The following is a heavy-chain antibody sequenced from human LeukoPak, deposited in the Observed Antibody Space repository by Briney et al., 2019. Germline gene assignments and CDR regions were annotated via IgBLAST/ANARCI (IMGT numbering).Heavy chain of an antibody. Sequence: PGGSLRLSCAASGFTFSGYWMHWVRQAPGKGLVWVSRINSDGSTTSYADSVMGRFTISRDNAKNTLYLQMNSLRAEDTAVYYCARDLGGYYYDSHRWGQGTLVTVSS. V-gene: IGHV3-74*01. J-gene: IGHJ4*02. D-gene: IGHD3-22*01. CDR2: INSDGSTT. CDR1: GFTFSGYW. CDR3: ARDLGGYYYDSHR.